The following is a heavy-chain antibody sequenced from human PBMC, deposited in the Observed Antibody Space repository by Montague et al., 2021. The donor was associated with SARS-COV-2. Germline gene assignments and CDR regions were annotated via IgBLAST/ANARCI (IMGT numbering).Heavy chain of an antibody. J-gene: IGHJ6*02. CDR3: ARGPHYDMLARYYKDGLDV. Sequence: TLSLTCTVSGGSISIGSYYWSWIRQPAGKGLEWIGRIYTSGSTNYXPSLKSRVTISVDTSKNQFSLKLSSVTAADTAVYYCARGPHYDMLARYYKDGLDVWGQGTTVTVSS. D-gene: IGHD3-9*01. V-gene: IGHV4-61*02. CDR2: IYTSGST. CDR1: GGSISIGSYY.